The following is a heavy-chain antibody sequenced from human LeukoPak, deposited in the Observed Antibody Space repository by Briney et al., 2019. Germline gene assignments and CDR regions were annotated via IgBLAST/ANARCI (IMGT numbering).Heavy chain of an antibody. CDR1: GFTFSTYA. J-gene: IGHJ4*02. CDR3: VKGTAFDH. V-gene: IGHV3-23*01. Sequence: GGSLRLSCAASGFTFSTYAMTWVRQVPGNGLEWVSAISGSGDSTYCADSVKGRFTISRDNSKNTLYLQMNSLRAEDTAIYYCVKGTAFDHWGQGTLVTVSS. CDR2: ISGSGDST.